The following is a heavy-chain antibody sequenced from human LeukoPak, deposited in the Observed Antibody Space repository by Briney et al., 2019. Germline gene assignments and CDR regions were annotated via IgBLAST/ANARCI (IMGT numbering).Heavy chain of an antibody. CDR2: IKHDGSEK. J-gene: IGHJ4*02. Sequence: GGSLRLSCAASGFTFSSYWMSWVRQAPGKGLEWVANIKHDGSEKYYVDSVKGRFTISRDNAKNSLYLQMNSLRAEDTAVYYCASVLWFGELLPLFDYWGQGTLVTVSS. D-gene: IGHD3-10*01. V-gene: IGHV3-7*01. CDR3: ASVLWFGELLPLFDY. CDR1: GFTFSSYW.